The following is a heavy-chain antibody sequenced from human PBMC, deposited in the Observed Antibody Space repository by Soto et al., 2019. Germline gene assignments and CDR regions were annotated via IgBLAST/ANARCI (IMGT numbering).Heavy chain of an antibody. J-gene: IGHJ4*02. CDR3: ARDVVNSDGYAH. CDR2: ITADGNT. Sequence: PGGSLRLSCAASGFTLSSYWMDWVRQAPGKGLVWVSRITADGNTNYADSVKGRFTISRDNAKNTLYLQMNGLRADDTAVYYCARDVVNSDGYAHWGQGTLVTVSS. D-gene: IGHD5-18*01. CDR1: GFTLSSYW. V-gene: IGHV3-74*01.